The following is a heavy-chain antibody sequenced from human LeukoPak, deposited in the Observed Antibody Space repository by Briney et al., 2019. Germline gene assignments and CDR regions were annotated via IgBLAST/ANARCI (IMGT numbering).Heavy chain of an antibody. Sequence: GESLKISCKGSGYSFTSYWIGWVRQMPGKGLEWMGIIYTGDSDTRYSPSFQGQVTISADKSISTAYLQWSSLKASDTAMYYCARRTLTYYYDSSGYYYYYYMDVWGKGTTVTVSS. CDR2: IYTGDSDT. CDR1: GYSFTSYW. J-gene: IGHJ6*03. CDR3: ARRTLTYYYDSSGYYYYYYMDV. V-gene: IGHV5-51*01. D-gene: IGHD3-22*01.